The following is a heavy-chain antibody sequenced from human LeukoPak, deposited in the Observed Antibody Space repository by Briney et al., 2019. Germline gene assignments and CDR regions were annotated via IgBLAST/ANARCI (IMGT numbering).Heavy chain of an antibody. D-gene: IGHD3-3*01. V-gene: IGHV4-34*01. CDR1: GGSFSGYY. CDR3: AKISVGYYYYMDV. Sequence: SETLSLTCAVYGGSFSGYYWSWIRQPPGKGLEWIGEINHSGSTNSNPSLKSRVTMSVDTSKNQVSLKLSSVTAADTAVYYCAKISVGYYYYMDVWGKGTTVTVSS. J-gene: IGHJ6*03. CDR2: INHSGST.